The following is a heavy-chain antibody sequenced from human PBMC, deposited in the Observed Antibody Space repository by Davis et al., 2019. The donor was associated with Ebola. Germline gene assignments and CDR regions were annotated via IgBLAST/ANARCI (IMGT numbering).Heavy chain of an antibody. J-gene: IGHJ6*02. D-gene: IGHD2-8*01. CDR2: INHSGST. CDR3: ATRPTDCTNGVCYGSYYYGMDV. V-gene: IGHV4-34*01. CDR1: GGSFSGYY. Sequence: PSETLSLTCAVYGGSFSGYYWSWIRQPPGKGLEWIGEINHSGSTNYNPSLKSRVTISVDTSKNQFSLKLSSVTAADTAVYYCATRPTDCTNGVCYGSYYYGMDVWGQGTTVTVSS.